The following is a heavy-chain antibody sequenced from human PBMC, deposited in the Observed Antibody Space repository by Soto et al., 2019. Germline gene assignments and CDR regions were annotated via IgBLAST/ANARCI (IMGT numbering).Heavy chain of an antibody. J-gene: IGHJ5*02. Sequence: SETLSLTCTVSGGSISSYYWSWIRQPPGKGLEWIGYIYYSGSTNYNPSLKSRVTISVDTSKNQFSLKLSSVTAADTAVYYCARFLNWRWVDPWGQGTLVTVSS. CDR3: ARFLNWRWVDP. CDR1: GGSISSYY. D-gene: IGHD3-3*01. CDR2: IYYSGST. V-gene: IGHV4-59*01.